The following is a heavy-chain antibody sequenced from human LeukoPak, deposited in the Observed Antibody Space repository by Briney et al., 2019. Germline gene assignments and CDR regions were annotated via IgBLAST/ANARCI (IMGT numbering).Heavy chain of an antibody. J-gene: IGHJ4*02. CDR2: IYYSGST. CDR3: ARADYDFWSGLDY. V-gene: IGHV4-59*12. CDR1: GGSMSPYH. D-gene: IGHD3-3*01. Sequence: TPSETLSLTCTVSGGSMSPYHWSWIRQPPGKGLEWTGYIYYSGSTNYNPSLKSRVTISVDTSKNQFSLKLSSVTAADTAVYFCARADYDFWSGLDYWGQGTLVTVSS.